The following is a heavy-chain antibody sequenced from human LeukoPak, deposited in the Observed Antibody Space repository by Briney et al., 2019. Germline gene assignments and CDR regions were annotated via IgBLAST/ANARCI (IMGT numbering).Heavy chain of an antibody. CDR3: ARLRFGEFSFYFDY. Sequence: SETLSLTCTVSGGSISSYYWSWIRQPPGKGLEWIGYIYYSGSTNYNPPLKSRVTISVDTSKNQFSLKLSSVTAADTAVYYCARLRFGEFSFYFDYWGQGTLVTVSS. V-gene: IGHV4-59*01. J-gene: IGHJ4*02. CDR1: GGSISSYY. D-gene: IGHD3-10*01. CDR2: IYYSGST.